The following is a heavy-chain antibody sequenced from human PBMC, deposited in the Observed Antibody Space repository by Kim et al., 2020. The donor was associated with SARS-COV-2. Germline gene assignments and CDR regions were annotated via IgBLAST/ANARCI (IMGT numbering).Heavy chain of an antibody. CDR3: AKAYSETGDYYFDY. V-gene: IGHV3-30*18. CDR1: GFTFSWYG. J-gene: IGHJ4*02. D-gene: IGHD2-21*02. Sequence: GGSLRLSCEAFGFTFSWYGMHWVRQAPGKGLEWVAVISYEGRNKYYGDSVQGRFTISRDNSKNTLYLEMNSLRLEYSAIYYCAKAYSETGDYYFDYWGLGTLVTVSS. CDR2: ISYEGRNK.